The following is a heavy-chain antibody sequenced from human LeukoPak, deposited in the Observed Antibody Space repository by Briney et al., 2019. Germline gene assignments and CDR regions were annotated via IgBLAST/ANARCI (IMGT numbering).Heavy chain of an antibody. V-gene: IGHV1-69*05. J-gene: IGHJ4*02. CDR3: ARVPLSPYYDSSGYLDY. CDR2: IIPIFGTA. Sequence: GSSVKVSCKASGGTFISYAISWVRQAPAQGLEWMGGIIPIFGTANYAQKFQGRVTITTDASTSTAYMELSSLRSEDTAVYYCARVPLSPYYDSSGYLDYWGQGTLVTVSS. CDR1: GGTFISYA. D-gene: IGHD3-22*01.